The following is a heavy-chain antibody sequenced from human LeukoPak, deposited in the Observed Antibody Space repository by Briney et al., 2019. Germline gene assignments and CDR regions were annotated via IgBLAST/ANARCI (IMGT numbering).Heavy chain of an antibody. J-gene: IGHJ4*02. CDR1: GGSISSYY. V-gene: IGHV4-59*01. D-gene: IGHD6-19*01. Sequence: SETLSLTCTVSGGSISSYYWSWIRQPPGKGLEWIGYIYYSGSTNYNPSLKSRVTIPVDTSKNQFSLKLSSVTAADTAVYYCARALIAVADRVHFDYWGQGTLVTVSS. CDR3: ARALIAVADRVHFDY. CDR2: IYYSGST.